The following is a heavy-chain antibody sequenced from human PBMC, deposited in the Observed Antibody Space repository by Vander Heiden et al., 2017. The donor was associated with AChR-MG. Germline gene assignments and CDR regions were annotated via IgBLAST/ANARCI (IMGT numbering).Heavy chain of an antibody. CDR2: IGTSGATT. CDR1: RFTFSNYS. Sequence: EVQLMESGGDLVQPGGSLRLSCTVSRFTFSNYSMGWVRQAPGKGLEWVSVIGTSGATTYYADSVKGRFTISRDNSNKKLFLQMNNLRAEDTAVYYCANLRDGFHWGQGTLVTVSA. D-gene: IGHD3-10*01. V-gene: IGHV3-23*01. CDR3: ANLRDGFH. J-gene: IGHJ4*02.